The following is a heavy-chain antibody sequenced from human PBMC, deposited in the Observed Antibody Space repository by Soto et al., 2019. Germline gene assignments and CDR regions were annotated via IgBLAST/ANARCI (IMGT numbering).Heavy chain of an antibody. Sequence: SETLSLTCTVSGGSISSCYWSWIRQPAGKGLEWIGRIYTSGSTNYNPSLKSRVTMSVDTSKNQFSLKLSSVTAADTAVYYCARGLMVRGYYYYGMDVWGQGTTVTVSS. CDR2: IYTSGST. CDR3: ARGLMVRGYYYYGMDV. D-gene: IGHD3-10*01. V-gene: IGHV4-4*07. J-gene: IGHJ6*02. CDR1: GGSISSCY.